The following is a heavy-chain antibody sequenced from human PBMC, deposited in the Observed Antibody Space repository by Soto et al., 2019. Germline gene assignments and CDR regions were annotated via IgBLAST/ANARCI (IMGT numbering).Heavy chain of an antibody. J-gene: IGHJ6*02. Sequence: PGGSLRLSCTAPGFTFGDYAMSWFRQAPGKGLEWVGFIRSKAYGGTTEYAASVKGRFTISRDDSKSIAYLQMNSLKTEDTAVYYCTRDPTRTLYYYYGMDVWGQGTTVTVSS. V-gene: IGHV3-49*03. CDR1: GFTFGDYA. CDR2: IRSKAYGGTT. CDR3: TRDPTRTLYYYYGMDV.